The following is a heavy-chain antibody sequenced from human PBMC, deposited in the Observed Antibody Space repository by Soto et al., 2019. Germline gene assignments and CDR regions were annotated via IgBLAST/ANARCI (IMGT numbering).Heavy chain of an antibody. CDR2: ISTYNGNT. CDR3: ANWGKSGSDY. Sequence: QVQLVQSGTEVKKPGASVKVSCKASGYTFTSYALSWVRHAPGQGLEWMGWISTYNGNTNYAQNLQGRVTMTTDISTNTAYMELRSLRSDDTAVYYCANWGKSGSDYWGQGTLVTVSS. CDR1: GYTFTSYA. V-gene: IGHV1-18*04. D-gene: IGHD3-16*01. J-gene: IGHJ4*02.